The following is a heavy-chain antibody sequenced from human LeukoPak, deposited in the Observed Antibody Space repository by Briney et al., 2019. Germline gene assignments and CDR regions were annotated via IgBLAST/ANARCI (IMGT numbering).Heavy chain of an antibody. CDR1: GFTFSSYA. Sequence: GGSLRLSCAASGFTFSSYAMSWVRQAPGKGLEWVSAISGSGGSTYYADSVKGRFTISRDNSKNTLYLQMNSLRAEDTAVYYCAKEGLYYYDSSGYYPFDYWGQGTLVTVSS. V-gene: IGHV3-23*01. CDR2: ISGSGGST. CDR3: AKEGLYYYDSSGYYPFDY. D-gene: IGHD3-22*01. J-gene: IGHJ4*02.